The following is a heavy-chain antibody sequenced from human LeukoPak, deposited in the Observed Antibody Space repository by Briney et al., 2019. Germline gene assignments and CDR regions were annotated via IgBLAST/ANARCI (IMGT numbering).Heavy chain of an antibody. CDR2: INHSGST. Sequence: SSETLSLTCAVYGGSFSGYYWSWIRQPPGKGLEWIGEINHSGSTNYNPSLKSRVTISVDTSKNQFSLKLSSVTAADTAVYHCARDAVGYSIDYWGQGTLVTVSS. CDR3: ARDAVGYSIDY. V-gene: IGHV4-34*01. J-gene: IGHJ4*02. D-gene: IGHD5-24*01. CDR1: GGSFSGYY.